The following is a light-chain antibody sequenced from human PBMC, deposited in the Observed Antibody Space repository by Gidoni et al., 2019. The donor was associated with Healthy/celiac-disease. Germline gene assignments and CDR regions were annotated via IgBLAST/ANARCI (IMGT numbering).Light chain of an antibody. J-gene: IGKJ5*01. CDR3: MPALQTPPT. Sequence: DIVMTQSPLSLPVTPGEPASISCRSSQSLLHSNGYNYLDWYLQKPGQSPQLLIYLGSNRASGVPDRFSGSGSGTDFTLNISRVEAEDVGVYYCMPALQTPPTFGQGTRLEIK. CDR2: LGS. CDR1: QSLLHSNGYNY. V-gene: IGKV2-28*01.